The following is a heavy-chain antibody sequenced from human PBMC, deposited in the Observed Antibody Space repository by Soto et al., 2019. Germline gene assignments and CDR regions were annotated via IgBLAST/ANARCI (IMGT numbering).Heavy chain of an antibody. CDR2: IYWDDDK. J-gene: IGHJ4*02. Sequence: QITLKESGPTLVKPTQTLTLTCTFSGFSLSTSAVGVGWIREPPGKALEGLAFIYWDDDKRDSPSLKSSLTITKDTSKNQVVLAMTNMDPVDTATYYCAHLVVAGLTYYFDYWGQGTLVTVSS. CDR1: GFSLSTSAVG. CDR3: AHLVVAGLTYYFDY. V-gene: IGHV2-5*02. D-gene: IGHD2-15*01.